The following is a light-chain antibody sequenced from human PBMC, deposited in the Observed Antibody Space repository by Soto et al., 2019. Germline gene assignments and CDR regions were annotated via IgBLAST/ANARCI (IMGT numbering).Light chain of an antibody. CDR3: QEYHSHSWT. J-gene: IGKJ1*01. CDR2: KSS. CDR1: HSIGNW. V-gene: IGKV1-5*03. Sequence: DVQMTQTPSSFSASVGDRFILTCRASHSIGNWLAWYQQKPVKAPKLLSYKSSSVHSGLPSRSSDCRSDTESTLTIRRLQTDDCPTYSCQEYHSHSWTFGRGTRWIS.